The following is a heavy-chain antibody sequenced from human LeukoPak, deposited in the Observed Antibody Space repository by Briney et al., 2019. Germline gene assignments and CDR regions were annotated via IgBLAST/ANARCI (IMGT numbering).Heavy chain of an antibody. Sequence: SGGSLRLSCAASGFTFSSYGVHWVRQAPGKGLEWVAFIRYDGSNKYYADSVKGRFTISRDNSKNTLYLQMNSLRAEDTAVYYCAKERYYDSSGYYRHYFDYWGQGTLVTVSS. CDR1: GFTFSSYG. V-gene: IGHV3-30*02. J-gene: IGHJ4*02. CDR3: AKERYYDSSGYYRHYFDY. CDR2: IRYDGSNK. D-gene: IGHD3-22*01.